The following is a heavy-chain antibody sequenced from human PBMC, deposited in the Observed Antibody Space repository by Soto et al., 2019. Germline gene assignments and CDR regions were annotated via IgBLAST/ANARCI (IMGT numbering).Heavy chain of an antibody. CDR2: IFYSGTT. CDR1: GGSINNYY. J-gene: IGHJ4*02. Sequence: PSETLSLTCTVSGGSINNYYWFWIRQPPGKGLEWIGYIFYSGTTDYNPSLKSRVTISVDTSKNEFSLNLSSVTAADTAVYYCARRDRYSGSFFDYWGQGTLVTVSS. V-gene: IGHV4-59*08. CDR3: ARRDRYSGSFFDY. D-gene: IGHD5-12*01.